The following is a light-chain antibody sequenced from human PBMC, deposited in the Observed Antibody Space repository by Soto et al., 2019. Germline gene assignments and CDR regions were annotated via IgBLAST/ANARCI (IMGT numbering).Light chain of an antibody. V-gene: IGLV2-14*01. CDR1: SSDVGGSNS. J-gene: IGLJ2*01. CDR2: EVG. CDR3: SSYTNRNTVI. Sequence: QSVLTQPASVSGSPGQSITISCTGTSSDVGGSNSVSWYQQHPGKSPKLIISEVGNRPSGVSNRFSGSKSGNTASLSISGLQAEDETDYYCSSYTNRNTVIFGGGTKLTVL.